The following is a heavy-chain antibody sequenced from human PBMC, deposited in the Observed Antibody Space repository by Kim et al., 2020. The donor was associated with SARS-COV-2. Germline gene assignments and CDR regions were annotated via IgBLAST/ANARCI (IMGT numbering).Heavy chain of an antibody. CDR1: GGSISSSSYY. V-gene: IGHV4-39*07. J-gene: IGHJ4*02. CDR2: IYYSGST. Sequence: SETLSLTCTVSGGSISSSSYYWGWIRQPPGKGLELIGSIYYSGSTYYNPSLKSRVTISVDTSKNQFSLKLSSVTAADTAVYYCASPTWGPYGDYVDYWGQGTLVTVSS. D-gene: IGHD4-17*01. CDR3: ASPTWGPYGDYVDY.